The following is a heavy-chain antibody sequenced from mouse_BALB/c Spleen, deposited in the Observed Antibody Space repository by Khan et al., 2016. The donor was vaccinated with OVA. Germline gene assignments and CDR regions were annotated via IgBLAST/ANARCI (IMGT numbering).Heavy chain of an antibody. CDR1: GFSLTSYG. V-gene: IGHV2-9*02. Sequence: QVQLKESGPRLVAPSQSLSITRTVSGFSLTSYGVHWVRQPPGKGLEWLGVIWSGGSTNYNSALMSSLSISRDNSRSQVFLKRNSLRTDDTAMYYCARLEDIWGQGTTITVSS. J-gene: IGHJ2*01. D-gene: IGHD1-3*01. CDR3: ARLEDI. CDR2: IWSGGST.